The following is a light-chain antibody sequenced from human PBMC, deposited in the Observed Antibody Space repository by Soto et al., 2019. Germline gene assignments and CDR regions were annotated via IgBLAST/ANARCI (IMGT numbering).Light chain of an antibody. CDR3: QKCNSAPFT. J-gene: IGKJ3*01. CDR1: QSVGSS. CDR2: DVS. Sequence: EIVLTQSPATLSLSPGERASLSCRASQSVGSSLAWYQHKPGQAPRLLIYDVSNRATGIPARFSGSGSGTDFTLTISSLEPEDFATYYCQKCNSAPFTFGPGTKVDIK. V-gene: IGKV3-11*01.